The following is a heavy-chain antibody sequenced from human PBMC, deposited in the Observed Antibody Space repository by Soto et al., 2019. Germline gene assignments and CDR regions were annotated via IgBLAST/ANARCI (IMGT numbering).Heavy chain of an antibody. D-gene: IGHD3-22*01. CDR1: GFTFSSYS. CDR2: ISSSSSYI. CDR3: ARRTSYDSSGYYCY. V-gene: IGHV3-21*01. J-gene: IGHJ4*02. Sequence: EVQLVESGGGLVKPGGSLRLSCAASGFTFSSYSMNWVRQAPGKGLEWVSSISSSSSYIYYADSVKGRFTISRDNAKNSRYLKMNSLRAEDTAVYYCARRTSYDSSGYYCYWGQGTLVTVSS.